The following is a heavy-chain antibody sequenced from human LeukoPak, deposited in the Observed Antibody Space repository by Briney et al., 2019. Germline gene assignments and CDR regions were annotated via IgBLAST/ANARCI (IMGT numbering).Heavy chain of an antibody. J-gene: IGHJ4*02. CDR1: GFTFSSYS. CDR2: LTSSSNTF. CDR3: ARSLSGCDLLCSC. Sequence: PGGSLRLTCEASGFTFSSYSMTWVRQVPGKRLEWIAYLTSSSNTFYYADSVRGRFIISRDNARNSLFLQMNSLTVEDTAVYYCARSLSGCDLLCSCWGQRSQVTVSS. D-gene: IGHD3-10*02. V-gene: IGHV3-48*01.